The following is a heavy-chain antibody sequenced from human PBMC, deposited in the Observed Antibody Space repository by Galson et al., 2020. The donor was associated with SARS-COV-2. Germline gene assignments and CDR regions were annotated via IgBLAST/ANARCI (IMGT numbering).Heavy chain of an antibody. V-gene: IGHV4-59*11. CDR2: IYYSGST. CDR3: ARDIGFGEFLNWFDP. Sequence: SETLSLTCTVSGGAINRHCWTWIRQPPGKGLEWIGYIYYSGSTSHNASLRSRVTLSVDTSNNQFSLRLTSVTTADTAVYYCARDIGFGEFLNWFDPWGQGTLVTVSS. J-gene: IGHJ5*02. D-gene: IGHD3-10*01. CDR1: GGAINRHC.